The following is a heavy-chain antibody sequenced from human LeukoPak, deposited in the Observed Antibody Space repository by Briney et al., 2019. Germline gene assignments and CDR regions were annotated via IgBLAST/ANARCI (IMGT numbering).Heavy chain of an antibody. CDR1: GFTFSSYA. CDR3: AKDPDIVVVPAAIPYYFDY. CDR2: ISGSGGST. D-gene: IGHD2-2*01. V-gene: IGHV3-23*01. J-gene: IGHJ4*02. Sequence: GGSLRLSCAASGFTFSSYAMSWVRQAPGKGLEWVSAISGSGGSTYYADSVKGRSTISRDNSKNTLYLQMNSLRAEDTAVYYCAKDPDIVVVPAAIPYYFDYWGQGTLVTVSS.